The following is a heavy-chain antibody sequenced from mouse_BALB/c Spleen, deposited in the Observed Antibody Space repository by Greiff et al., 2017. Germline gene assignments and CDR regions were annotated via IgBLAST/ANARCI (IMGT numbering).Heavy chain of an antibody. CDR2: ISYSGST. CDR3: ARYDDYDGSY. D-gene: IGHD2-4*01. CDR1: GYSITSDYA. Sequence: EVQRVESGPGLVKPSQSLSLTCTVTGYSITSDYAWNWIRQFPGNKLEWMGYISYSGSTSYNPSLKSRISITRDTSKNQFFLQLNSVTTEDTATYYCARYDDYDGSYWGQGTSVTVSS. V-gene: IGHV3-2*02. J-gene: IGHJ4*01.